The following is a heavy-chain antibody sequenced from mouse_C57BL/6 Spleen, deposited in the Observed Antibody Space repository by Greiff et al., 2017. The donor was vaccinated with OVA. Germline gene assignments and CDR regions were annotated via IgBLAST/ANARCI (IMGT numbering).Heavy chain of an antibody. V-gene: IGHV1-76*01. Sequence: VQLVESGAELVRPGASVKLSCKASGYTFTDYYINWVKQRPGQGLEWIARIYPGSGNTYYNEKFKGKATLTAEKSSSTAYMQLSSLTSEDSAVYFCARWNWDYAMDYWGQGTSVTVSS. CDR3: ARWNWDYAMDY. D-gene: IGHD4-1*01. CDR1: GYTFTDYY. CDR2: IYPGSGNT. J-gene: IGHJ4*01.